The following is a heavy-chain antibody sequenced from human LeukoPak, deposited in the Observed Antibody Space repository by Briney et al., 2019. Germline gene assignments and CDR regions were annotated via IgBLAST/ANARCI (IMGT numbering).Heavy chain of an antibody. CDR2: ISGYNANA. D-gene: IGHD2-2*01. Sequence: ASVKVSCKASGYSFTNYGITWIREAPGQGPEWLGWISGYNANAHYAQNVQGRVTLTTDTSTNTAYMELRGLTSDDTAMYYCARVGRGCSSIRCYWEDWFDPWGQGTLVIVSA. J-gene: IGHJ5*02. V-gene: IGHV1-18*01. CDR3: ARVGRGCSSIRCYWEDWFDP. CDR1: GYSFTNYG.